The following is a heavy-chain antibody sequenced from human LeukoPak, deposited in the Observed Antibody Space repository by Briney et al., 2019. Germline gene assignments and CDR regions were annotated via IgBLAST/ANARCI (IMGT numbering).Heavy chain of an antibody. V-gene: IGHV3-23*01. CDR2: ISGSGGST. CDR1: GFTFSSYS. J-gene: IGHJ4*02. Sequence: GGSLRLSCAASGFTFSSYSMSWVRQAPGKGLEWVSAISGSGGSTYYADSVKGRFTISRDNSKNTLYLQMNSLRAEDTAVYYCAKVLYCSGGSCHDFDYWGQGTLVTVSS. CDR3: AKVLYCSGGSCHDFDY. D-gene: IGHD2-15*01.